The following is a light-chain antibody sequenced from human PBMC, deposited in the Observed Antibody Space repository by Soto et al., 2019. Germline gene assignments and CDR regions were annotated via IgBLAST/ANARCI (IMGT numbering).Light chain of an antibody. CDR2: DVS. J-gene: IGKJ5*01. CDR1: QDIRGA. V-gene: IGKV1-13*02. CDR3: QQSNTYPIT. Sequence: AIQLTQSPSSLSASVGDRVTITCRASQDIRGALAWYQQKPGKPPKLLIFDVSSLQSGVPSRFSGSGSGTDCPLTISSLQPEDFATYYCQQSNTYPITFGQGTRLEIK.